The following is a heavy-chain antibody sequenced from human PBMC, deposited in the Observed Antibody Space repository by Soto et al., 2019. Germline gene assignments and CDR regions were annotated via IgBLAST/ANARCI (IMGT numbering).Heavy chain of an antibody. CDR2: IIPIFGTA. D-gene: IGHD1-7*01. CDR3: AENYCLAQYDSVPASDL. CDR1: GGTFSSSA. J-gene: IGHJ2*01. Sequence: SVTVSCKASGGTFSSSAISWVRQAPGQGLECMGGIIPIFGTANYAQKFQGRVTITADKSTSTAYMELSSLRSEDTAVYYCAENYCLAQYDSVPASDLWDR. V-gene: IGHV1-69*06.